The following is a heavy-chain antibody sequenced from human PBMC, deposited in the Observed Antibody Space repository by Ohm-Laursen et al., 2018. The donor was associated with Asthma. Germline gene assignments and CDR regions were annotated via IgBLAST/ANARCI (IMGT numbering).Heavy chain of an antibody. CDR1: GFTFEEYA. J-gene: IGHJ6*02. CDR2: ISFHGYNQ. CDR3: AKVVVATLQYYYYGMDV. Sequence: SLRLSCSASGFTFEEYAMHWVRQAPGKGLELVAIISFHGYNQYYTDSVRGRFTISRDNSRSTLYLQMNSLRPEDTAVYYCAKVVVATLQYYYYGMDVWGQGTTVTVSS. V-gene: IGHV3-30*18. D-gene: IGHD5-12*01.